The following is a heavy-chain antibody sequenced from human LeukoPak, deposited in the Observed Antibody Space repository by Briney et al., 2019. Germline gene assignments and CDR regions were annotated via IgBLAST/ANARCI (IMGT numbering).Heavy chain of an antibody. Sequence: GGSLRLSCAASGFTFSSYSMNWVRQAPGKGLEWVSSISSSSSYIYYADSVKGRFTISRDNAKNSLYLQMNSLRAGDTAVYYCARDLVAAFDIWGQGTMVTVSS. CDR2: ISSSSSYI. CDR3: ARDLVAAFDI. V-gene: IGHV3-21*01. D-gene: IGHD3-9*01. CDR1: GFTFSSYS. J-gene: IGHJ3*02.